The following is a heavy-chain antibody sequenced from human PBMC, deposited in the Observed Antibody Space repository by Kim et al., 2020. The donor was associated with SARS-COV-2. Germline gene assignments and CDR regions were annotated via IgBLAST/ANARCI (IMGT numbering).Heavy chain of an antibody. V-gene: IGHV4-39*01. CDR1: GGSISSSSYY. D-gene: IGHD2-8*01. J-gene: IGHJ5*02. Sequence: SETLSLTCTVSGGSISSSSYYWGWIRQPPGKGLEWIGSIYYSGSTYYNPSLKSRVTISVDTSKNQFSLKLSSVTAADTAVYYCAGHPLDCTNGVCYKVGWFDPWGQGTLVTVSS. CDR3: AGHPLDCTNGVCYKVGWFDP. CDR2: IYYSGST.